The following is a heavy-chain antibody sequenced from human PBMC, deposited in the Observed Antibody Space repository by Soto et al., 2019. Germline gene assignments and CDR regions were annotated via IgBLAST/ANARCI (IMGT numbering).Heavy chain of an antibody. CDR3: AKDLGRPTYYYYGMDV. CDR1: GFTFSSYA. CDR2: ISGSGGST. V-gene: IGHV3-23*01. D-gene: IGHD6-6*01. Sequence: PVGSLRLSCAASGFTFSSYAMSWVRQAPGKGLEWVSAISGSGGSTYYADSVKGRFTISRDNSKNTLYLQMNSLRAEDTAVYYCAKDLGRPTYYYYGMDVWGQGTTVTVSS. J-gene: IGHJ6*02.